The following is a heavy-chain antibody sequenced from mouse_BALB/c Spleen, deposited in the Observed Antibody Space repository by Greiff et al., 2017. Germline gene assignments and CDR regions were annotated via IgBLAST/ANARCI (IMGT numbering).Heavy chain of an antibody. Sequence: VQLKESGAELVKPGASVKLSCTASGFNIKDTYMHWVKQRPEQGLEWIGRIDPANGNTKYDPKFQGKATITADTSSNTAYLQLSSLTSEDTAVYYCAPYGYDGYFDVWGAGTTVTVSS. D-gene: IGHD2-2*01. V-gene: IGHV14-3*02. CDR3: APYGYDGYFDV. CDR2: IDPANGNT. J-gene: IGHJ1*01. CDR1: GFNIKDTY.